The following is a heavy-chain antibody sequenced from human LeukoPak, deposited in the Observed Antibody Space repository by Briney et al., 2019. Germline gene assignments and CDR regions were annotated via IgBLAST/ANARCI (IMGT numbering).Heavy chain of an antibody. D-gene: IGHD6-13*01. CDR2: ISAYNGDT. CDR3: ARDHSSSCQLLDY. V-gene: IGHV1-18*01. Sequence: ASVKVSCKASGYTFNSYGISWVRQAPGQGLEWMGWISAYNGDTKYAQKFQGRITMTTDTSTSTANMELRSLRSDDTAVYYCARDHSSSCQLLDYWGQGTLVTISS. J-gene: IGHJ4*02. CDR1: GYTFNSYG.